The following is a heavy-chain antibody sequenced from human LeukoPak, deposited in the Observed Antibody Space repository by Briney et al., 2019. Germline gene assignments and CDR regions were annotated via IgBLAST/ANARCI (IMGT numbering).Heavy chain of an antibody. J-gene: IGHJ4*02. CDR1: GGTFSNYA. V-gene: IGHV1-69*13. CDR3: ARPRTYYDFWRGYPPFDY. Sequence: ASVKVSCKASGGTFSNYAISWVRQAPGQGLEWMGGIITNYGTTNYAQKYQGRVTITADESTTTVYMELSSLRSEDTAVYYCARPRTYYDFWRGYPPFDYWGQGTLVTVSS. CDR2: IITNYGTT. D-gene: IGHD3-3*01.